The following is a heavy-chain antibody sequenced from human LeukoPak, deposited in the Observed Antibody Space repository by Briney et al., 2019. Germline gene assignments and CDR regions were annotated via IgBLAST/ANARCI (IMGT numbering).Heavy chain of an antibody. V-gene: IGHV4-4*02. CDR2: IYDSGST. CDR1: GGSISGSNR. CDR3: ARREASFYGYLFDN. J-gene: IGHJ4*02. Sequence: PSGTLSLTCAVSGGSISGSNRWSWVRQPPGKGLEWIGQIYDSGSTDYNPSLKSRVTILVDKPKNQFSLKLSSVTAADTAVYYCARREASFYGYLFDNWGQGTLVTVSS. D-gene: IGHD2/OR15-2a*01.